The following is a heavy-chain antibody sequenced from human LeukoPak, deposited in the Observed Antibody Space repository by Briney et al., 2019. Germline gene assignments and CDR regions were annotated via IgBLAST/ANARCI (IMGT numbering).Heavy chain of an antibody. D-gene: IGHD3-10*01. CDR3: ARDRYYPGPCFDY. J-gene: IGHJ4*02. V-gene: IGHV3-66*01. CDR2: IYSGGST. CDR1: GFTVSSNY. Sequence: GGSLRLSCAASGFTVSSNYMSWVRQAPGKGLEWVSVIYSGGSTYYADSVKGRFTISRDNSKNTLYLQMNSLRAEDTAVYYCARDRYYPGPCFDYWGRGTLVTVSS.